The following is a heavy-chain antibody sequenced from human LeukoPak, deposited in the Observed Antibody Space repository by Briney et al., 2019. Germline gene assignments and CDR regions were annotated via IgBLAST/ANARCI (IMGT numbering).Heavy chain of an antibody. J-gene: IGHJ6*02. Sequence: SETLTLTCTVSGGSISGTDLYWGWIRQLPGKGLEWIGNIHSTGNSFCNPSLKSRVTISVDTSKNQFSLKLSSVTAADTAVYYCEKDSHLDVWGHGTTVTVSS. CDR1: GGSISGTDLY. CDR3: EKDSHLDV. V-gene: IGHV4-39*01. D-gene: IGHD2-15*01. CDR2: IHSTGNS.